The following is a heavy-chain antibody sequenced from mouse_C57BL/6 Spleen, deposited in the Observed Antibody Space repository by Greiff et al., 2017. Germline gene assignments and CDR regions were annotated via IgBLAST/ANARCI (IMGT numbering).Heavy chain of an antibody. CDR1: GYTFTSYW. D-gene: IGHD3-1*01. V-gene: IGHV1-64*01. Sequence: QVHVKQSGAELVKPGASVKLSCKASGYTFTSYWMHWVKQRPGQGLEWIGMIHPNSGSTNYNEKFKSKATLTVDKSSSTAYMQLSSLTSEDSAVYYCARQGKGLHVGYAMDYWGQGTSVTVSS. J-gene: IGHJ4*01. CDR2: IHPNSGST. CDR3: ARQGKGLHVGYAMDY.